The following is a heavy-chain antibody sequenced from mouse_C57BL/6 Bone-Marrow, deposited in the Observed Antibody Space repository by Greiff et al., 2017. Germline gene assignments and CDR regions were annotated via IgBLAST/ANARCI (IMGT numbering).Heavy chain of an antibody. CDR3: AREGLLLFFDY. V-gene: IGHV5-6*01. CDR2: ISSGGSYT. J-gene: IGHJ2*01. Sequence: EVHLVESGGDLVKPGGSLKLSCAASGFTFSSYGMSWVRQTPDKRLEWVATISSGGSYTYYPDSVKGRFTISRDNAKNTLYLQMSSLKSEDTAMYYCAREGLLLFFDYWGQGTTLTVSS. CDR1: GFTFSSYG. D-gene: IGHD2-3*01.